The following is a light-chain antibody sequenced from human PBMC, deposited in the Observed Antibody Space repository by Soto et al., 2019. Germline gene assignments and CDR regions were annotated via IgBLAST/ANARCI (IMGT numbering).Light chain of an antibody. CDR1: QSVGNK. J-gene: IGKJ5*01. CDR3: HQYNSWPPIT. V-gene: IGKV3-15*01. CDR2: DIS. Sequence: IVVPQSPATLSVSPGERATLSCRASQSVGNKVAWYQHKPGQTPRLIIYDISTRAAGVPARFSGSGYGTEFTLTISSLQSEDFAVYYCHQYNSWPPITFGQGTRLEI.